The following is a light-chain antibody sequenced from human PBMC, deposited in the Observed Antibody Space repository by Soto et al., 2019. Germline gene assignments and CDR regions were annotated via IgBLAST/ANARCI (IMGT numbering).Light chain of an antibody. V-gene: IGKV3-11*01. Sequence: EIVLTQSPATLSLAPGERATLSCRASQSVSSYLAWYQQKPGQAPRLLIYDASNRATGIPDRFSGSGSETDFTLTISSLEPEDFAVYYCQHRMNWPLTFGQGTRLEIK. CDR2: DAS. CDR3: QHRMNWPLT. CDR1: QSVSSY. J-gene: IGKJ5*01.